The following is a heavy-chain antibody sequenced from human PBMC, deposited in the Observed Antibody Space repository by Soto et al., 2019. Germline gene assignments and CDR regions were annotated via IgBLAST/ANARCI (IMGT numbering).Heavy chain of an antibody. Sequence: PGGSLRLSCTASGFTFNTHWMHWVRQAPGKGLVWVSRIYFDGITTNYADSVKGRLTVSRDNAKNTVYLHVNTLRDEDTAVYYCARGGATGVDYWGQGTRVTVCS. D-gene: IGHD1-26*01. CDR2: IYFDGITT. J-gene: IGHJ4*02. CDR1: GFTFNTHW. V-gene: IGHV3-74*01. CDR3: ARGGATGVDY.